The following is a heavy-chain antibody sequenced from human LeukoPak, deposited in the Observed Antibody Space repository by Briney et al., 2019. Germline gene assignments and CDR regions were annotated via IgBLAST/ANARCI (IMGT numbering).Heavy chain of an antibody. Sequence: ASVKVSCKASVYTFTSYGISWVRQAPGQGLEWMGWISAYNGTTNYAQKLQGRVTMTTDTSTSTAYMELRSLRSDDTAVYYCARAHVVRGVIIVDYWGQGTLVTVSS. CDR2: ISAYNGTT. CDR3: ARAHVVRGVIIVDY. CDR1: VYTFTSYG. D-gene: IGHD3-10*01. J-gene: IGHJ4*02. V-gene: IGHV1-18*01.